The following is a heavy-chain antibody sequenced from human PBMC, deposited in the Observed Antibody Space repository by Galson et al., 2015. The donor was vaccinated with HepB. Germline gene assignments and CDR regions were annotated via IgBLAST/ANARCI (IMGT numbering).Heavy chain of an antibody. CDR2: INPSGGST. CDR3: ATGTLTDDSKGHFNWFDP. D-gene: IGHD2-21*02. V-gene: IGHV1-46*04. CDR1: GYTFTSYY. J-gene: IGHJ5*02. Sequence: SVKVSCKASGYTFTSYYMHWVRQAPGQGLEWMGMINPSGGSTSYAQKLQGRVTMTRDTSTSTVYMELSSPRSEDTAVYYCATGTLTDDSKGHFNWFDPWGQGTLVTVSS.